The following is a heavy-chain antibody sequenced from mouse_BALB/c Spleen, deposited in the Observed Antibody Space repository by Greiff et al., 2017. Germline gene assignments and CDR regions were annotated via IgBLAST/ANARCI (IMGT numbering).Heavy chain of an antibody. J-gene: IGHJ4*01. CDR2: IDPANGNT. V-gene: IGHV14-3*02. Sequence: EVQLHQSGAELVKPGASVKLSCTASGFNIKDTYMHWVKQRPEQGLEWIGRIDPANGNTKYDPKFQGKATITADTSSNTAYLQLSSLTSEDTAVYYCARIYYYGRGAMDYWGQGTSVTVSS. CDR1: GFNIKDTY. D-gene: IGHD1-1*01. CDR3: ARIYYYGRGAMDY.